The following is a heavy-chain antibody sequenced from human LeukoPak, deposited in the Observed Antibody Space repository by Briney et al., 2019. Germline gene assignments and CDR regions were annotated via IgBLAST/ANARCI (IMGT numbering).Heavy chain of an antibody. CDR2: ISGSGGST. Sequence: GGSLRLSCAASGFTFSSYGMSWVRQAPGKGLEWVSAISGSGGSTYYADSVKGRFTVSRDNSKNTLYVQMNSLRAEDTAVYYCAKDRTAAAGGAFDIWGQGTMVTVSS. CDR1: GFTFSSYG. CDR3: AKDRTAAAGGAFDI. J-gene: IGHJ3*02. V-gene: IGHV3-23*01. D-gene: IGHD6-13*01.